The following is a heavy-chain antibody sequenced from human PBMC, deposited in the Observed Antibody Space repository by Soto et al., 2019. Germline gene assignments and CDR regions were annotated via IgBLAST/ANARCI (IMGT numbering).Heavy chain of an antibody. CDR3: ARGPLYTENDGMDV. J-gene: IGHJ6*02. V-gene: IGHV1-3*01. Sequence: GASVKVSCKASGYTFTSYAMHWVRQAPGQRLEWMGWINAGNGNTKYSQKFQGRVTITRDTSASTAYMELSSLRSEDTAVYYCARGPLYTENDGMDVWGQGTTVTVSS. CDR2: INAGNGNT. D-gene: IGHD5-18*01. CDR1: GYTFTSYA.